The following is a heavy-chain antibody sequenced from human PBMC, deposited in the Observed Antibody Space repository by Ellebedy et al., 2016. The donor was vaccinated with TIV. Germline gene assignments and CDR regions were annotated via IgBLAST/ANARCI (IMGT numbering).Heavy chain of an antibody. J-gene: IGHJ4*02. CDR1: GYAFASYG. CDR2: ISAYTGDT. D-gene: IGHD3-10*01. Sequence: ASVKVSCKASGYAFASYGISWVRQAPGQGLEWMGWISAYTGDTEYAQKVQGRVAMTTDSSTSTAYMELRSLRSDDTAVYYCARDMVQGMVARYLWFDYWGQGTLVTVSS. CDR3: ARDMVQGMVARYLWFDY. V-gene: IGHV1-18*01.